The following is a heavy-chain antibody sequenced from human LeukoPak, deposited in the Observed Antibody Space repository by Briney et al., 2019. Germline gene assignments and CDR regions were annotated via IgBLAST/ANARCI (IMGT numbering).Heavy chain of an antibody. CDR3: ARDRGLEYYYDSSGYADAFDI. CDR2: ISAYNGNT. CDR1: GYTFTSYG. D-gene: IGHD3-22*01. V-gene: IGHV1-18*01. Sequence: GASVKVSCKASGYTFTSYGISWVRQAPGQGLEGMGWISAYNGNTNYAQKLQGRVTMTTDTSTSTAYMELRSLRSDDTAVYYCARDRGLEYYYDSSGYADAFDIWGQGTMVTVSS. J-gene: IGHJ3*02.